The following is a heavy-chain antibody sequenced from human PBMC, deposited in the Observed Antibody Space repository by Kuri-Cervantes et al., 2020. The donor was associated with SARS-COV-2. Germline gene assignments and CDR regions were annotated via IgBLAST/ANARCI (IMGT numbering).Heavy chain of an antibody. CDR3: ARAGVAGYSSGWNPYYYYGMDV. V-gene: IGHV1-69*13. CDR1: GGTFSSYA. CDR2: IIPIFGTA. J-gene: IGHJ6*02. Sequence: SVKVSCKASGGTFSSYAISWVRQAPGQGLEWMGGIIPIFGTANYAQKFQGRVTITADESTSTAYMELSSLRSEDTAVYNCARAGVAGYSSGWNPYYYYGMDVWGQGTTVTVSS. D-gene: IGHD6-19*01.